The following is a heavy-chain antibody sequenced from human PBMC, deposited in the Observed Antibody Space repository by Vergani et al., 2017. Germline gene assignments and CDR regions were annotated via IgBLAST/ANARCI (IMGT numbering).Heavy chain of an antibody. J-gene: IGHJ4*02. Sequence: EVPLVESGGGLVQPGGSLRLSCAASGFTFSSYEMNWVRQAPGKGLEWVSYISSSGSTIYYADSVKGRFTISRDNAKNSLYLQMNSLRAEDTAVYYCASGDYYDSSGLYYWGQGTLVTVSS. CDR1: GFTFSSYE. CDR2: ISSSGSTI. D-gene: IGHD3-22*01. CDR3: ASGDYYDSSGLYY. V-gene: IGHV3-48*03.